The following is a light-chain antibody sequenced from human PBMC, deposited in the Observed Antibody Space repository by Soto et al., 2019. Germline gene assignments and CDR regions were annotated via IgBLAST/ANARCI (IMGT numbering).Light chain of an antibody. CDR3: QHYGSALFT. V-gene: IGKV3-20*01. Sequence: EIVLTQSPGTLSLSPGERATLSCRASQSFSSSYLAWYQQKPGQAPRLLIYGASSRATGIPDRFSGSGSGTDFTLTISSLEPEDFAVYYCQHYGSALFTFDPGTQVDVK. J-gene: IGKJ3*01. CDR1: QSFSSSY. CDR2: GAS.